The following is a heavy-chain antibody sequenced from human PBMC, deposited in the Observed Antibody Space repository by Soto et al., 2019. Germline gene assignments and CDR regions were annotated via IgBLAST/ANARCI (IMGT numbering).Heavy chain of an antibody. CDR3: SRDWGVRGVSRGAYFDY. J-gene: IGHJ4*02. CDR2: IIPIFCTR. D-gene: IGHD3-10*01. V-gene: IGHV1-69*01. CDR1: GGTFSSYA. Sequence: AVKVPCQAFGGTFSSYAINWVRTAPGQGREGAGGIIPIFCTRNYAQKFQGRVTITADESTSTTYMELSSLRSEDTAVYYCSRDWGVRGVSRGAYFDYWGQGTMVTVSS.